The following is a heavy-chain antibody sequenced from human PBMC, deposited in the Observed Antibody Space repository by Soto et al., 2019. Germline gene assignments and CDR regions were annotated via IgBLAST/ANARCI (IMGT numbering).Heavy chain of an antibody. CDR3: ARLCYYDTSGSYYYFDY. J-gene: IGHJ4*02. Sequence: SETLSLTCTVSGGSINSGGYYWSWIRQHPGKGLEWIGSIYYNGNTYYNPSLKSRITISLDTSRNQFSLKLSSVTAADTAVYYCARLCYYDTSGSYYYFDYWGQGTLVTVSS. D-gene: IGHD3-22*01. V-gene: IGHV4-31*03. CDR1: GGSINSGGYY. CDR2: IYYNGNT.